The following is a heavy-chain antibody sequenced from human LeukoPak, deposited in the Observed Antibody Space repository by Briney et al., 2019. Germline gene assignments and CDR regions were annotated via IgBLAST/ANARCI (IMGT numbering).Heavy chain of an antibody. CDR1: GFTFSSYS. Sequence: GGSLRLSCAASGFTFSSYSMNWVRQAPGKGLEWVSYISSSSSTIYYADSVKGRFTISRDNAKNSLYLQMNSLRDEDTAVYYCAREVVGATEGEGGMDVWGQGTTVTFSS. J-gene: IGHJ6*02. V-gene: IGHV3-48*02. CDR2: ISSSSSTI. CDR3: AREVVGATEGEGGMDV. D-gene: IGHD1-26*01.